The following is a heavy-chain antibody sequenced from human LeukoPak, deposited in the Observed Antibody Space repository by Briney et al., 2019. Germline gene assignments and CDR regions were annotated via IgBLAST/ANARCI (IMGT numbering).Heavy chain of an antibody. Sequence: PGGSLRLSCAASGFTFNSFAMNWVRQAPGKGLEWVSSISGSDGSSHYADFVKGQFTISRDNSKNTLHLQVSSLRAEDTAVYYCAKSLGVGGYTRYKGFDQWGQGTPVTVSS. CDR2: ISGSDGSS. D-gene: IGHD3-16*02. CDR3: AKSLGVGGYTRYKGFDQ. J-gene: IGHJ4*02. V-gene: IGHV3-23*01. CDR1: GFTFNSFA.